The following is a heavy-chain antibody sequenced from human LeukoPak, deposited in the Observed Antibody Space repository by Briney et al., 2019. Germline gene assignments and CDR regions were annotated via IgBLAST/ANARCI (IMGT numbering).Heavy chain of an antibody. J-gene: IGHJ4*02. CDR1: GGSISSYY. D-gene: IGHD3-22*01. Sequence: SETLSLTCTVSGGSISSYYWSWIRQPPGKGLEWIGSIYYSGSTYYNPSLKSRVTISVDTSKNQFSLKLSSVTAADTAVYYCARENSYYDSSGYYFGSGYFDYWGRGTLVTVSS. CDR3: ARENSYYDSSGYYFGSGYFDY. CDR2: IYYSGST. V-gene: IGHV4-59*12.